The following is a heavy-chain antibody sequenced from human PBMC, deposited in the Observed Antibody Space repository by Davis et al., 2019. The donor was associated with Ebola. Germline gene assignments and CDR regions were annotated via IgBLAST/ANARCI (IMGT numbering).Heavy chain of an antibody. CDR3: AKGGEAIGSPFDY. CDR1: GFTFDDYA. D-gene: IGHD3-10*01. J-gene: IGHJ4*02. V-gene: IGHV3-9*03. CDR2: ISWNSGSI. Sequence: SLKISCAASGFTFDDYAMHWVRQAPGKGLEWVSGISWNSGSIGYADSVKGRFTISRDNAKNSLYLQMNSLRAEDMALYYCAKGGEAIGSPFDYWGQGTLVTVSS.